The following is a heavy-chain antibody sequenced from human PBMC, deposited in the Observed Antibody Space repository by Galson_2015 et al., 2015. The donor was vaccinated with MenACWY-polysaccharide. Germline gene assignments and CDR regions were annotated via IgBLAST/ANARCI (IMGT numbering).Heavy chain of an antibody. CDR2: INPSGGST. CDR1: GYIVTSFY. V-gene: IGHV1-46*01. D-gene: IGHD3-10*01. Sequence: SVKVSCKASGYIVTSFYMHWVRQAPGQGLEWMGKINPSGGSTTYIQKFQVRVSMTTDTSTNTVYMELSSLSSDDTAVYYCARGIRGSCITGVRHALEIWGQGTVVTVSA. J-gene: IGHJ3*02. CDR3: ARGIRGSCITGVRHALEI.